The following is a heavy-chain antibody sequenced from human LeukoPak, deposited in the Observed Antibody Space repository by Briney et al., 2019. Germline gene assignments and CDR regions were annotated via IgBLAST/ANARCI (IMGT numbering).Heavy chain of an antibody. J-gene: IGHJ6*02. CDR1: GGTFSSYA. V-gene: IGHV1-69*05. CDR3: GRSSSYYYYRMDV. Sequence: SVKVSCKASGGTFSSYAMSWVRQAPGQGLEWMGGINPNSGTTNYAQKFQGRVTMTRDESTSTAYMELSRLRSEDTAVYYCGRSSSYYYYRMDVWGPGTTVTVPS. D-gene: IGHD6-13*01. CDR2: INPNSGTT.